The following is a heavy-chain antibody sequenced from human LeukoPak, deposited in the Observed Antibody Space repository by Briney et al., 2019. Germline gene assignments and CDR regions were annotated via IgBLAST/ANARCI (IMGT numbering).Heavy chain of an antibody. Sequence: NRGESLKISCKNSGYNFTSYWIGWVRQMPGKGLEWMGIIYPGDSDTRYSPSFQGQVTISADKSISTAYLQWSSLKASDTAMYYCARRRRSSENWFDPWGQGTLVTVSS. J-gene: IGHJ5*02. D-gene: IGHD6-19*01. CDR3: ARRRRSSENWFDP. CDR1: GYNFTSYW. CDR2: IYPGDSDT. V-gene: IGHV5-51*01.